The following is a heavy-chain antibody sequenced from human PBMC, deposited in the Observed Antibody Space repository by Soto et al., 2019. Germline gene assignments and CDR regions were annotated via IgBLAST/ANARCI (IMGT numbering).Heavy chain of an antibody. CDR3: ARDGSGSYYNGYNRFDP. V-gene: IGHV1-69*01. CDR2: IIPIFGTA. J-gene: IGHJ5*02. CDR1: GGTFSSYA. D-gene: IGHD3-10*01. Sequence: QVQLVQSGAEVKKPGSSVKVSCKASGGTFSSYAISWVRQAPGQGLEWMGGIIPIFGTANYAQKFQGRVTITADESTSTAYMELSSLRSEDTAVYYCARDGSGSYYNGYNRFDPWGQGTLVTVSS.